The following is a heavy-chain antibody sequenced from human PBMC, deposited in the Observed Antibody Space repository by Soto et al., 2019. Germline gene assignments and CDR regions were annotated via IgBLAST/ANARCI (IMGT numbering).Heavy chain of an antibody. Sequence: GGSLRLSCAGSGFTFSSYGMHWVRQAPGKGLEWVAVIWYDGSNKYYADSVKGRFTISRDNSKNTLYLQMNSLRAEDTAVYYCAREHIVVVTASYGMDVCGRRSTVRVSS. CDR3: AREHIVVVTASYGMDV. D-gene: IGHD2-21*02. V-gene: IGHV3-33*01. CDR1: GFTFSSYG. CDR2: IWYDGSNK. J-gene: IGHJ6*02.